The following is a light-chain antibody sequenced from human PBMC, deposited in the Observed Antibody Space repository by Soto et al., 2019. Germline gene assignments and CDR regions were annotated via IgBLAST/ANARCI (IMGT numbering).Light chain of an antibody. Sequence: DIQMTQSPFTLSASVGDRVTITCRASQSISSWLAWYQQKPGKAPKLLIYDASNLESGVPSRFSGSGSGTAITLTISSLQPDDFATYYCQQYNSYWTFGQGTKVEIK. CDR2: DAS. CDR3: QQYNSYWT. CDR1: QSISSW. J-gene: IGKJ1*01. V-gene: IGKV1-5*01.